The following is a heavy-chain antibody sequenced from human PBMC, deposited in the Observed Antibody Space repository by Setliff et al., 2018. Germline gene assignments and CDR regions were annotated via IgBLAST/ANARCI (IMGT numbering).Heavy chain of an antibody. CDR3: ARDRGGAWELSGY. D-gene: IGHD3-9*01. J-gene: IGHJ4*02. Sequence: GGSLRLSCAASGFTFSTYRMHWVRQAPGKGLEWVAVIWDDGGNKYHADSVKGRFTISRDNSKNTLYLQMNSLRPEDTAVYYCARDRGGAWELSGYWGQGTLVTVAS. CDR1: GFTFSTYR. V-gene: IGHV3-33*08. CDR2: IWDDGGNK.